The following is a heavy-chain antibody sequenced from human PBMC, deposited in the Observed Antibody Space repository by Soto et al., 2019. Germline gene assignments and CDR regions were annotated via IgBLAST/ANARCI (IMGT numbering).Heavy chain of an antibody. Sequence: ASVKVSCKPSGYTFTDLYIHWVRQAPGLGLEWMGWIDPNSGGSRKTQKFQGSLTMTRDTSTSTVYMELSSLRSDDTAVYYCARDNYGPLGFWGQGTLVTVSS. J-gene: IGHJ4*02. CDR1: GYTFTDLY. D-gene: IGHD3-10*01. CDR2: IDPNSGGS. CDR3: ARDNYGPLGF. V-gene: IGHV1-2*02.